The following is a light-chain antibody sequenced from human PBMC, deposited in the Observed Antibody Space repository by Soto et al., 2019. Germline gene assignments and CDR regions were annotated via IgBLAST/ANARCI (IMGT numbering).Light chain of an antibody. CDR1: SSNIGGNS. J-gene: IGLJ1*01. Sequence: VLAQPPSVSAAPGQKVTISCSGSSSNIGGNSVSWYQQLPGTAPKLLIYDDNKRPSGIPDRFSGSKSGTSATLGITGFQTGDEADYYCGSWDSSLSAYVFGTGTKVTVL. V-gene: IGLV1-51*01. CDR3: GSWDSSLSAYV. CDR2: DDN.